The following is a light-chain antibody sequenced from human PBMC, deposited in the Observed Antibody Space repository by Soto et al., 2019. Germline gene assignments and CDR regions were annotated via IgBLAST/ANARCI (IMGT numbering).Light chain of an antibody. Sequence: DIPLPPSPSFLSASVGDRVPITCRASPGLRNYLAWYQLKAGRAPKLLTYAASPLQSGVPSRFSGSGSGRELTLTISSLQPEDFATYYCQQVNRYPITFGQGTRLEIK. J-gene: IGKJ5*01. CDR1: PGLRNY. V-gene: IGKV1-9*01. CDR2: AAS. CDR3: QQVNRYPIT.